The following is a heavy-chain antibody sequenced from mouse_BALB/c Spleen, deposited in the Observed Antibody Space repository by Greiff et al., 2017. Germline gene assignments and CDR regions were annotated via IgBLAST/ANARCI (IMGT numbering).Heavy chain of an antibody. V-gene: IGHV5-6*02. D-gene: IGHD2-12*01. Sequence: EVMLVESGGDLVKPGGSLKLSCAASGFTFSSSGMSWVRQTPDKRLEWVATISSGGSYTYYPDSVKGRFTISRDNAKNTLYLQMSSLKSEDTAMYYCARHSYDYFDYWGQGTTLTVSS. CDR3: ARHSYDYFDY. CDR1: GFTFSSSG. J-gene: IGHJ2*01. CDR2: ISSGGSYT.